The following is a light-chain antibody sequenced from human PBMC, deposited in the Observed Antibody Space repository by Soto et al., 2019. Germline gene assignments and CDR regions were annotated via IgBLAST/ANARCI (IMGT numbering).Light chain of an antibody. CDR1: QGVNRW. V-gene: IGKV1-5*03. Sequence: DIQMTQSPSTLSGSVGDRVTITCRASQGVNRWLAWYQQKPGKAPKLLIYETSSLESGVPSRFGGSGSGTEFTLTISSLQPDDFAIYYCQQYNSYSWTFGQGTKVDI. J-gene: IGKJ1*01. CDR3: QQYNSYSWT. CDR2: ETS.